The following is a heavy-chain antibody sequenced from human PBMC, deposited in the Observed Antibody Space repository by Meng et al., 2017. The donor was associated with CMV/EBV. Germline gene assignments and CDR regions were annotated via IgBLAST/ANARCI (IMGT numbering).Heavy chain of an antibody. J-gene: IGHJ2*01. CDR2: ISDDGSNK. Sequence: FSSEGMHWVRQGPGKGLEWVAVISDDGSNKYYADSVKGRFTISRDNSKNTLYLQMNSLRAEDTAVYYCAKDLIRGYSYGSFWYFDLWGRGTLVTVSS. CDR1: FSSEG. CDR3: AKDLIRGYSYGSFWYFDL. D-gene: IGHD5-18*01. V-gene: IGHV3-30*18.